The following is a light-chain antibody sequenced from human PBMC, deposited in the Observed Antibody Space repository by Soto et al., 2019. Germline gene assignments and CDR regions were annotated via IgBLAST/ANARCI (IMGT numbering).Light chain of an antibody. Sequence: DIQMTQSPSTLSASVGDRVTITCRASQSISSWLAWYQQKPGKPPKVLIYGASNLQSGVPPRFSGSGSGTDSTLAISSLQPEDSATYYCLQDINYPWTFGQGTKVDIK. CDR3: LQDINYPWT. V-gene: IGKV1-5*01. CDR2: GAS. CDR1: QSISSW. J-gene: IGKJ1*01.